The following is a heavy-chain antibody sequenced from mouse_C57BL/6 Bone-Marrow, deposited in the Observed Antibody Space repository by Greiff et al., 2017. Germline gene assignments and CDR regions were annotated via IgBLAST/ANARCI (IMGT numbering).Heavy chain of an antibody. Sequence: EVQLQQPGAELVRPGASVKLSCTASGYNIKDDYMHWVKQRPEQGLGWIGWIDPENGDTDYAAKFKGKATITADTSSNTAYLQLSSLTSEDTAVYYGTFYDCGQGDYWGQGTSVTVSS. CDR1: GYNIKDDY. CDR3: TFYDCGQGDY. V-gene: IGHV14-4*01. CDR2: IDPENGDT. J-gene: IGHJ4*01. D-gene: IGHD2-4*01.